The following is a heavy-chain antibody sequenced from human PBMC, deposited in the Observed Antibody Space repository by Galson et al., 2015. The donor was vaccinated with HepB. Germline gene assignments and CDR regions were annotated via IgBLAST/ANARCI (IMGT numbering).Heavy chain of an antibody. Sequence: SLRLSCAASGFTFSSYAMSWVRQAPGKGLEWVAVISGSGGSTYYADSVKGRFTISRDNSKNTLDLQMNSLRAEDTAVYYCVGGRGGVISLFDYWGQGTLVTVSS. CDR3: VGGRGGVISLFDY. CDR2: ISGSGGST. D-gene: IGHD3-10*01. J-gene: IGHJ4*02. V-gene: IGHV3-23*01. CDR1: GFTFSSYA.